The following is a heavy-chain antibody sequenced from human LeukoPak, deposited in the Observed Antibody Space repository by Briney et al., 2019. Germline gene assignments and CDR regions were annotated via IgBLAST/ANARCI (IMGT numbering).Heavy chain of an antibody. V-gene: IGHV3-9*01. CDR1: GFTFDDYA. CDR3: ARGLDYYDSSGYY. CDR2: ISWNSGSI. J-gene: IGHJ4*02. D-gene: IGHD3-22*01. Sequence: GRSLRLSCAASGFTFDDYAMHWVRQAPGKGLEWVSGISWNSGSIGYADSVKGRFAISRDNAKNTLYLQMNSLSVEDTAVYHCARGLDYYDSSGYYWGQGTLVTVSS.